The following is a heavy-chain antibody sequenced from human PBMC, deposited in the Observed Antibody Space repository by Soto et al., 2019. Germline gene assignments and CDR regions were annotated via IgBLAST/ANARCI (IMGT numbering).Heavy chain of an antibody. CDR3: ARDITVTNNWFDP. V-gene: IGHV1-69*06. Sequence: VQLVQSGAEVKKPGSSVRVSCETSGDTFTSHTVNWLRQAPGQGLEWMGGIIPVFGSPNYAEKFQGRLTITADTSTNTAYMELRRLTSEDTAVYFCARDITVTNNWFDPWGQGTLVTVSS. CDR2: IIPVFGSP. J-gene: IGHJ5*02. D-gene: IGHD1-7*01. CDR1: GDTFTSHT.